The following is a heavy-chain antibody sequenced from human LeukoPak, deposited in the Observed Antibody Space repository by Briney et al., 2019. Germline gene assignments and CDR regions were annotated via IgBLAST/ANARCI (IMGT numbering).Heavy chain of an antibody. CDR3: ARGWPYYYDSSGYMDY. J-gene: IGHJ4*02. D-gene: IGHD3-22*01. V-gene: IGHV3-48*01. CDR2: IGTTSGAI. Sequence: GGSLRLSCAASGFTFNAFGMNWVRQAPGKGLEWVSYIGTTSGAIYYADSVKGRFTISRDSAKNSLYLQMNSLRAEDTAVYYCARGWPYYYDSSGYMDYWGQGTLVTVSS. CDR1: GFTFNAFG.